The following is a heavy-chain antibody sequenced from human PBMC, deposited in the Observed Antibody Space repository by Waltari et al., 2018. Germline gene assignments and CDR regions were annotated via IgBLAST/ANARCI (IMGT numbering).Heavy chain of an antibody. J-gene: IGHJ5*02. CDR2: ISSTSHYI. CDR1: DFTFSSYS. CDR3: ARGFWFATVSTFTWFDP. V-gene: IGHV3-21*01. D-gene: IGHD4-17*01. Sequence: VESGGGLVKPGGSLRLSCAASDFTFSSYSMNWVRQAPGKGLEWVASISSTSHYIYYADSVKGRFTISRDNAKNSLYLQMNSLRAEDTAVYYCARGFWFATVSTFTWFDPWGQGTLVTVSS.